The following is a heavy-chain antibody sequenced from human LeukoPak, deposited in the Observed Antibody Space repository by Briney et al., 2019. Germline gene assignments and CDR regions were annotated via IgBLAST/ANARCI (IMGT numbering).Heavy chain of an antibody. V-gene: IGHV3-23*01. J-gene: IGHJ4*02. CDR1: GGSISSNN. CDR3: ANGCNYYGSGSPFDY. CDR2: ISGSGGST. D-gene: IGHD3-10*01. Sequence: GTLSLTCAVSGGSISSNNWWSWVRQAPGKGLEWVSAISGSGGSTYYADSVKGRFTISRDNSKNTLYLQMNSLRAEDTAVYYCANGCNYYGSGSPFDYWGQGTLVTVSS.